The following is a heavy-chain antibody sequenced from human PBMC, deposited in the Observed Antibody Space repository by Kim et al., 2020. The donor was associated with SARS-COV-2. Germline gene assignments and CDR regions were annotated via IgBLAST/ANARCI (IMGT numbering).Heavy chain of an antibody. CDR1: GFTFSSYA. CDR2: IYSGGSST. Sequence: GGSLRLSCAASGFTFSSYAMSWVRQAPGKGLEWVSVIYSGGSSTYYADSVKGRFTISRDNSKNTLYLQMNSLRAEDTAVYYCAKGRSSGWYYFDYWGQGTLVTVSS. J-gene: IGHJ4*02. D-gene: IGHD6-19*01. CDR3: AKGRSSGWYYFDY. V-gene: IGHV3-23*03.